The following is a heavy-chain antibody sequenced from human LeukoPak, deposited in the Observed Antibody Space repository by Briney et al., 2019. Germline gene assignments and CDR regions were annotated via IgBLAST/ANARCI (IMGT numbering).Heavy chain of an antibody. CDR2: INHSGST. V-gene: IGHV4-34*01. J-gene: IGHJ4*02. CDR1: GGSFSGYY. D-gene: IGHD5-18*01. Sequence: SETLSLTCAVYGGSFSGYYWSWIRQPPGKGLEWIGEINHSGSTNYNPSLKSRVTISVDTSKNQFSLKLSSVTAADTAVYYCARGSDTAMVTFDYWGQGTLVTVSS. CDR3: ARGSDTAMVTFDY.